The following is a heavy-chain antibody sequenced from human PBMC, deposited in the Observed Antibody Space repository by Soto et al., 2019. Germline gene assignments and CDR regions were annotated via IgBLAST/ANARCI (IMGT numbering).Heavy chain of an antibody. J-gene: IGHJ5*02. CDR2: IIPIFGTA. CDR3: ERSASIAVAGTGYWFDP. D-gene: IGHD6-19*01. CDR1: GGTFSSYA. Sequence: SVKVSCKASGGTFSSYAISWVRQAPGQGLEWMGGIIPIFGTANYAQKFQGRVTITADKSTSTAYMELSSLRSEDTAVYYWERSASIAVAGTGYWFDPWGQG. V-gene: IGHV1-69*06.